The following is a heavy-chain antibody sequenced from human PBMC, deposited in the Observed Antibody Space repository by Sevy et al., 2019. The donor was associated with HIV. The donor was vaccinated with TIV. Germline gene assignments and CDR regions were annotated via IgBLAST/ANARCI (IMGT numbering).Heavy chain of an antibody. D-gene: IGHD3-22*01. V-gene: IGHV5-51*01. Sequence: GESLKISCKGSGYSFTSYWIDWVRQMPGKGLEWMGIIYPGDSDTRYSPSFQGQVTISADKSISTAYLQWTSLRASDTAKYYCARRLASLYFYDSSGYSSHFDYWGQGTLVTVSS. CDR1: GYSFTSYW. J-gene: IGHJ4*02. CDR3: ARRLASLYFYDSSGYSSHFDY. CDR2: IYPGDSDT.